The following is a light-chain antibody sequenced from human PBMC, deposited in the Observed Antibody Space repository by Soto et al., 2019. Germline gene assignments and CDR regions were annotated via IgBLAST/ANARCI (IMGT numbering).Light chain of an antibody. J-gene: IGLJ3*02. CDR3: QSYDSSLSALV. CDR2: GNS. V-gene: IGLV1-40*01. CDR1: SSNIGAGYD. Sequence: QSVLTQPPSVSGAPGQRGTISCTGSSSNIGAGYDVHGYQQLPGTAPTLLSYGNSNRPSGVPDRFSGSKSGTSASLAITGLQAEDEADYYCQSYDSSLSALVFGGGTKLTVL.